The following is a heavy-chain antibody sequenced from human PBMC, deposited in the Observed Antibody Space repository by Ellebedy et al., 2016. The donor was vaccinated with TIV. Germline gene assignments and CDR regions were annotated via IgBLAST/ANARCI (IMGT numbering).Heavy chain of an antibody. CDR1: GFSFRSYW. CDR3: ARRGSYGDYAVQVNSWFDT. CDR2: IYQDGSDQ. D-gene: IGHD4-17*01. J-gene: IGHJ5*02. Sequence: PGGSLRLSCAASGFSFRSYWMSWVRQAPGKGLEWVANIYQDGSDQYYVDSVKGRFTNSRDNANKSLFLQMNSLRAEDTSVYYCARRGSYGDYAVQVNSWFDTWGQGTLVTVSS. V-gene: IGHV3-7*01.